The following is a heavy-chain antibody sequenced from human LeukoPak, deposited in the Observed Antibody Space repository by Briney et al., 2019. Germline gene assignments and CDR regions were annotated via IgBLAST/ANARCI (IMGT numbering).Heavy chain of an antibody. J-gene: IGHJ4*02. CDR1: GGSISITSYY. CDR3: ARGVPAAADY. V-gene: IGHV4-39*01. D-gene: IGHD2-2*01. Sequence: SETLSLTCTVSGGSISITSYYWGWIRQPPVKGLEWIGSIYYSGSTYYNPSLKSRVTISVDTSKNQFSLKLSSVTAADTAVYYCARGVPAAADYWGQGTLVTVSS. CDR2: IYYSGST.